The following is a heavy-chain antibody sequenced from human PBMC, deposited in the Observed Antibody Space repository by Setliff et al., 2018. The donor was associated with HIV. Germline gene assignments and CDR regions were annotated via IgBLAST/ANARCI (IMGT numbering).Heavy chain of an antibody. D-gene: IGHD6-13*01. CDR1: GYSISNGYY. CDR2: IYHSGST. V-gene: IGHV4-38-2*01. J-gene: IGHJ4*02. CDR3: ARLPDINSWPFDY. Sequence: SETLSLTCALSGYSISNGYYWGWIRQPSGKGLEWIGSIYHSGSTFYNPSLRSRVTISVDTSQDQFSLRLTSVTAADTAVYYCARLPDINSWPFDYWARGTLVTVSS.